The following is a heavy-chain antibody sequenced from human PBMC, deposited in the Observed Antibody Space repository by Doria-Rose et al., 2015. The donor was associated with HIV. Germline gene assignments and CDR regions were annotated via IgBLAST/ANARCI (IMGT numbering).Heavy chain of an antibody. D-gene: IGHD6-13*01. CDR3: ARIKSSRWYHKYYFDF. J-gene: IGHJ4*02. Sequence: TLKESGPVLVKPTETLTLTCTVSGVSLSSPGMGVSWIRQPPGKALEWLANICSDDEGYYKTSLKSRLTISRVTAKSQVVLTMTDMDPVDTATYYCARIKSSRWYHKYYFDFWGQGTLVIVSA. CDR1: GVSLSSPGMG. V-gene: IGHV2-26*01. CDR2: ICSDDEG.